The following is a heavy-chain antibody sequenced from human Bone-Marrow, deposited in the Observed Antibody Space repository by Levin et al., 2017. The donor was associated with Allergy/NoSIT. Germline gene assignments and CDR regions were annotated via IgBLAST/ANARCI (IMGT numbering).Heavy chain of an antibody. D-gene: IGHD6-13*01. Sequence: PSQTLSLTCTVSGDSINNTNHYWSWIRQPAGTGLEWIGRMFAGGAATYNRSLRSRVTISIDTSKNQFSLKLTSVTAADTAVYYYARDETFNSWHTGWFDPWGQGTLVTVSS. J-gene: IGHJ5*02. CDR2: MFAGGAA. CDR3: ARDETFNSWHTGWFDP. V-gene: IGHV4-61*02. CDR1: GDSINNTNHY.